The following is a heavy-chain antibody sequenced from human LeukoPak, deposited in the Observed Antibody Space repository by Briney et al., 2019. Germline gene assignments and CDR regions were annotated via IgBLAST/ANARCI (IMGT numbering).Heavy chain of an antibody. J-gene: IGHJ4*02. Sequence: SETLSLTCAVYGGSFSGYYWSWIRQPPGKGLEWIGEINHSGSTNYNPSLKSRVTISVDTSKNQFSLKLSSVTAADTAVYYCARGALGGSYAAYWGQGTLVTVSS. CDR2: INHSGST. CDR3: ARGALGGSYAAY. CDR1: GGSFSGYY. V-gene: IGHV4-34*01. D-gene: IGHD1-26*01.